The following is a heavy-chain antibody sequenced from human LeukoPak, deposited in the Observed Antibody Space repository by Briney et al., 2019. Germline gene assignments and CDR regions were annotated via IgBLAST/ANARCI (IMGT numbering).Heavy chain of an antibody. CDR2: ISGSGGST. Sequence: GGSLRLSCAASGFTFSSYAMSWVRQAPGKGLEWGSGISGSGGSTYYADSVKVRFTISRDNSRKTLYLQMSSLRAEDTAVYYCAKALNYYDSSGSYYGNDYWGQGTLVTVSS. V-gene: IGHV3-23*01. J-gene: IGHJ4*02. CDR1: GFTFSSYA. D-gene: IGHD3-22*01. CDR3: AKALNYYDSSGSYYGNDY.